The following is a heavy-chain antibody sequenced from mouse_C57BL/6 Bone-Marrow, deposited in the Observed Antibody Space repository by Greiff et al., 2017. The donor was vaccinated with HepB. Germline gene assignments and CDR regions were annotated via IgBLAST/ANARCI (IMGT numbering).Heavy chain of an antibody. Sequence: VHVKQSGAELVRPGASVKLSCTASGFNIKDDYMHWVKQRPEQGLEWIGWIDPENGDTEYASKFQGKATITADTSSNTAYLQLSSLTSEDTAVYYCTALITTVVRYWGQGTTLTVSS. J-gene: IGHJ2*01. CDR2: IDPENGDT. V-gene: IGHV14-4*01. D-gene: IGHD1-1*01. CDR3: TALITTVVRY. CDR1: GFNIKDDY.